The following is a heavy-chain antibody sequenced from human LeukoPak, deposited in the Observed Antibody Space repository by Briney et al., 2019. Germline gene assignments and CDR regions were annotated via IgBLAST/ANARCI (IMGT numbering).Heavy chain of an antibody. CDR3: ARDMSPWGEWLTQDAFDI. Sequence: GGSLRLSCAAAGFTFSGYSMNWIRQAPGKGLEWVSYIDGSSNNIYYAESVKGRFTISRDNAKNSLYLQMNSLRAEDTAVYYCARDMSPWGEWLTQDAFDIWGQGTMVTVSS. V-gene: IGHV3-48*04. CDR1: GFTFSGYS. CDR2: IDGSSNNI. D-gene: IGHD3-3*01. J-gene: IGHJ3*02.